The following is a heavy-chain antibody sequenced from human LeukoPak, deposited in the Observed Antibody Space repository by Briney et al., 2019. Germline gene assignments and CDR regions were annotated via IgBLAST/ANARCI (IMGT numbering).Heavy chain of an antibody. J-gene: IGHJ2*01. CDR1: GYTFTSYA. Sequence: AASVKVSCTASGYTFTSYAMHWVRQAPGQRLEWMGWINAGNGNTKYSQKFQGRVTITRDTSASTAYMELSSLRSEDTAVYYWARDSSSWYFDLWGRGILVTVSS. CDR3: ARDSSSWYFDL. D-gene: IGHD6-13*01. CDR2: INAGNGNT. V-gene: IGHV1-3*01.